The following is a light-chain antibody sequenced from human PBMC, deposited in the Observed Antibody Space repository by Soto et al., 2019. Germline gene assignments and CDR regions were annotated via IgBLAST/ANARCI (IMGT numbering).Light chain of an antibody. CDR3: QQYNSWPPWS. J-gene: IGKJ1*01. CDR2: GAS. Sequence: EIAMTQSPATLSVSPGERATLSCRASQSVSSNLAWYQQKPGQAPRLLIYGASTRATAIPARFSGSGSGTEFTLTISSLQSEDFAIYYCQQYNSWPPWSFGQGTKVEIK. V-gene: IGKV3-15*01. CDR1: QSVSSN.